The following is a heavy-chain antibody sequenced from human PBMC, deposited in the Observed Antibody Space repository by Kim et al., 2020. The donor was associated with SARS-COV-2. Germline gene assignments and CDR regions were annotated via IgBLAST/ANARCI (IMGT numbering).Heavy chain of an antibody. J-gene: IGHJ5*02. CDR1: GYSFTSYW. CDR3: ARLNYYGSGSYVVNWFDP. V-gene: IGHV5-10-1*01. D-gene: IGHD3-10*01. CDR2: IDPSDSYT. Sequence: GESLKISCKGSGYSFTSYWISWVRQMPGKGLEWMGRIDPSDSYTNYSPSFQGHVTISADKSISTAYLQWSSLKASDTAMYYCARLNYYGSGSYVVNWFDPWGQGTLVTVSS.